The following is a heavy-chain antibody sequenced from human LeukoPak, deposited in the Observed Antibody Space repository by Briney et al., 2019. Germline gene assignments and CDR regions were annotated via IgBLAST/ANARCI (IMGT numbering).Heavy chain of an antibody. Sequence: GVSLRLSCAASGFTFSSSWMSWVRQAPGKGLEWVANIKQDGSEKYYVGSVKGRFTISRDNAKNSLYLQMDSLRAEDTAVYYCARDGPYSTSSTHPPWGQGTLVTVSS. J-gene: IGHJ5*02. V-gene: IGHV3-7*03. CDR3: ARDGPYSTSSTHPP. D-gene: IGHD6-6*01. CDR1: GFTFSSSW. CDR2: IKQDGSEK.